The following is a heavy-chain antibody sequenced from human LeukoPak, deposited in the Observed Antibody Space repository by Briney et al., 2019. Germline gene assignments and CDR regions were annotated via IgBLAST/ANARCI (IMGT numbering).Heavy chain of an antibody. D-gene: IGHD4-23*01. Sequence: SQTLSLTCTLSGGPISSGDYYWTWIRQPPGKGLEWIGYVYYTGNTYYNPSLERRLTMSVDTSKNQFSLNLSSVTAADTAVYFCARGEGTVVNRGGAFDVWGQGTLVTVSS. CDR1: GGPISSGDYY. J-gene: IGHJ4*02. CDR2: VYYTGNT. V-gene: IGHV4-30-4*01. CDR3: ARGEGTVVNRGGAFDV.